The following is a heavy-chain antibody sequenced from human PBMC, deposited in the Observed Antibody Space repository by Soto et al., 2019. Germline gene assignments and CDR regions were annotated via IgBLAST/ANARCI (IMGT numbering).Heavy chain of an antibody. CDR2: IYHSGST. CDR3: ARVRERAPYHYYVMDV. V-gene: IGHV4-30-2*01. CDR1: GGSISSGGYS. J-gene: IGHJ6*02. Sequence: PSETLSLTCAVSGGSISSGGYSWSWIRQPPGKGLEWIGYIYHSGSTYYNPSLKSRVTISVDRSKNQFSLKLSSVTAADTAVYYCARVRERAPYHYYVMDVWGQGTTVTVS. D-gene: IGHD1-26*01.